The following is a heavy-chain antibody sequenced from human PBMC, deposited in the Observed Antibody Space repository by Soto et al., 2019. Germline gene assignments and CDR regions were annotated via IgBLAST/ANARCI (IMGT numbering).Heavy chain of an antibody. CDR1: GFTFSSYG. CDR3: ARDGYDILTGYYSGLAY. J-gene: IGHJ4*02. CDR2: IWYDGSNK. D-gene: IGHD3-9*01. Sequence: QVQLVESGGGVVQPGRSLRLSCAASGFTFSSYGMHWVRQAPGKGLEWVAVIWYDGSNKYYADSVKGRFTISRDNSKNTLYLQMNSLRAEDTAVYYCARDGYDILTGYYSGLAYWGQGTLVTVSS. V-gene: IGHV3-33*01.